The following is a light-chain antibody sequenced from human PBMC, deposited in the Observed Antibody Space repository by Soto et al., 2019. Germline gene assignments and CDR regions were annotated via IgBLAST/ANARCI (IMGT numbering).Light chain of an antibody. CDR3: SSYTSSSTLGV. Sequence: QSALTQPASVSGSPGQSITISCTGTSSDVGGYNYVSWYQQHPGKAPKLMIYDVSNRPSGVSNRFSGSKSGNTASLTISGLQAEDEADSYCSSYTSSSTLGVFGTGTKVTV. CDR1: SSDVGGYNY. CDR2: DVS. J-gene: IGLJ1*01. V-gene: IGLV2-14*01.